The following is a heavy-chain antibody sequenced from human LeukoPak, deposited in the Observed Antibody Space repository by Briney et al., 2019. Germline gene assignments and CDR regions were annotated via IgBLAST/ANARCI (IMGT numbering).Heavy chain of an antibody. Sequence: GGSLRLSCAASGFTFSDYYMSWIRQAPGKGLEWVSYISSSSSTIYYADSVKGRFTISRDNAKNSLYLQMNSLRAEDTAVYYCARAGRPDYYDSSGYYWLGPIFDYWGQGTLVTVSS. J-gene: IGHJ4*02. D-gene: IGHD3-22*01. V-gene: IGHV3-11*04. CDR3: ARAGRPDYYDSSGYYWLGPIFDY. CDR1: GFTFSDYY. CDR2: ISSSSSTI.